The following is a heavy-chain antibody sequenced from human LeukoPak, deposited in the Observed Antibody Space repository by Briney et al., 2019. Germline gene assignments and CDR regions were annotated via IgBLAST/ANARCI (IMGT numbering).Heavy chain of an antibody. CDR3: ARENILEDTSTVDY. J-gene: IGHJ4*02. V-gene: IGHV3-21*06. D-gene: IGHD5-12*01. CDR1: GFTFSRFN. Sequence: GGSLRLSCAASGFTFSRFNMNWVRQAPGKELEWVSFISLSGSYMYYADSVKGRFTITRDNARNSLYLQMDSLRAEDTAVYYCARENILEDTSTVDYWGQGTLVTVSS. CDR2: ISLSGSYM.